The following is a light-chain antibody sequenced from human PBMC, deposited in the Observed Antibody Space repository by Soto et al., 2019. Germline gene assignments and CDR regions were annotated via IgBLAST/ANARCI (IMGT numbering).Light chain of an antibody. CDR3: ISYASSTTLWV. J-gene: IGLJ1*01. CDR1: SSDVGGFDF. Sequence: QSVLTQPASVSGSPGQSNTISCTGTSSDVGGFDFVSWYQQYPGKAPKLIISDVTNRPSGVSNRFSGSKSGNTASLTISGLQAEDEADYYCISYASSTTLWVFGTGTKLTVL. V-gene: IGLV2-14*03. CDR2: DVT.